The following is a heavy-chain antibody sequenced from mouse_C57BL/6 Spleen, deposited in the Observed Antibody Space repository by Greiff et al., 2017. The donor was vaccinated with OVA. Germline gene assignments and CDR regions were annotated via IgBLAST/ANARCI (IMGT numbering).Heavy chain of an antibody. CDR3: ARGDYYGSSSYWYFDV. Sequence: QVQLKQPGAELVKPGASVKLSCKASGYTFTSYWMHWVKQRPGQGLEWIGMIHPNSGSTNYNEKFKSKATLTVDKSSSTAYMQLSSLTSEDSAVYYCARGDYYGSSSYWYFDVWGTGTTVTVSS. CDR2: IHPNSGST. CDR1: GYTFTSYW. J-gene: IGHJ1*03. V-gene: IGHV1-64*01. D-gene: IGHD1-1*01.